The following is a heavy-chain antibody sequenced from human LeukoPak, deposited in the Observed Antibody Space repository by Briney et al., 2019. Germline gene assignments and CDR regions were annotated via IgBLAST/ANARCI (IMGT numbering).Heavy chain of an antibody. CDR2: MYTSGTT. V-gene: IGHV4-4*07. CDR1: GGSISTYY. Sequence: PSETLSLTCTVSGGSISTYYWSWIRQPAGKGLEWIGRMYTSGTTKYNPSLKSRVTMSVDTSNNQFSLKVSSVTAADTAVYYCGRDQGSYYGVDVWGQGTTVTVSS. CDR3: GRDQGSYYGVDV. J-gene: IGHJ6*02.